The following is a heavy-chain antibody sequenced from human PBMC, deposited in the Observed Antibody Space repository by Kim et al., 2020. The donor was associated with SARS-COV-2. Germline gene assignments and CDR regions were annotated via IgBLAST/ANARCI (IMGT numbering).Heavy chain of an antibody. CDR1: GFTFSTYA. CDR3: AKVSGSGTYFDY. Sequence: GGSLRLSCAASGFTFSTYAISWVRQAPGKGLEWVSLISGSGGITYYADSVKGRFTISRDNSKNTLYLQMNSLRAEGTAIYYCAKVSGSGTYFDYWGQGTL. CDR2: ISGSGGIT. J-gene: IGHJ4*02. V-gene: IGHV3-23*01. D-gene: IGHD3-10*01.